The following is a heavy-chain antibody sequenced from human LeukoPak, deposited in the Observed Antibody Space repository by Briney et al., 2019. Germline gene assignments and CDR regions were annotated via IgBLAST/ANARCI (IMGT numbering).Heavy chain of an antibody. Sequence: GGSLRLSCAASGFTFSSYAMHWVRQAPGKGLEWVAVISYDGSNKYYADSVKGRFAISRDNSKNTLYLQMNSLRAEDTAVYYCARELRGGGSYYTLPNWGQGTLVTVSS. D-gene: IGHD1-26*01. CDR2: ISYDGSNK. V-gene: IGHV3-30*09. CDR3: ARELRGGGSYYTLPN. CDR1: GFTFSSYA. J-gene: IGHJ4*02.